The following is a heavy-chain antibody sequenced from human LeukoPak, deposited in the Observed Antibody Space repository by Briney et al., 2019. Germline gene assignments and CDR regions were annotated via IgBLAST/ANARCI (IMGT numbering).Heavy chain of an antibody. D-gene: IGHD3/OR15-3a*01. CDR3: GVYDAWTEAEGFDY. V-gene: IGHV4-39*05. CDR1: GGSISSSSYY. J-gene: IGHJ4*02. Sequence: TSETPSLTCTVSGGSISSSSYYWGWIRQPPGKGLEWIGSIYYSGSTYYNPSLKSRVTISVDTSKNQFSLKLSSVTAADTAVYYCGVYDAWTEAEGFDYWGQGTLVTVSS. CDR2: IYYSGST.